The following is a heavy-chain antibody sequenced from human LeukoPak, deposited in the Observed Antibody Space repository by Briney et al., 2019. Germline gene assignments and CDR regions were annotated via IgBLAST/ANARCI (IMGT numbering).Heavy chain of an antibody. D-gene: IGHD3-3*01. V-gene: IGHV4-59*01. CDR2: IYYSGST. CDR1: GGSISSYY. CDR3: ARDREDFWSGSHYYYYMDV. Sequence: KTSETLSLTCTVSGGSISSYYWSWIRQPPGKGLEWIGYIYYSGSTNYNPSLKSRVTISVDTSKNQFSLKLSSVTAADTAVYYCARDREDFWSGSHYYYYMDVWGKGTTVTVSS. J-gene: IGHJ6*03.